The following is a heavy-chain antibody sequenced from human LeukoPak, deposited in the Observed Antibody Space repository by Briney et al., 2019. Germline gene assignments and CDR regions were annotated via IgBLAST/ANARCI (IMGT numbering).Heavy chain of an antibody. V-gene: IGHV3-7*01. CDR1: GFTFSSYW. Sequence: GGSLRLSCAASGFTFSSYWMGWVRQAPGKGLEWVAIIRQDERGKYYVDSVKGRFTISRDNAENSLYLQMNSLRAEDTAVYFCAREKQGWFDPWGQGTLVTVSS. CDR3: AREKQGWFDP. CDR2: IRQDERGK. J-gene: IGHJ5*02.